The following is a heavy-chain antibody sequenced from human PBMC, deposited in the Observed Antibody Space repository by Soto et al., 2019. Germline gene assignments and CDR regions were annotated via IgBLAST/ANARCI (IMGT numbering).Heavy chain of an antibody. CDR3: AKGEELDTYYFDY. D-gene: IGHD1-1*01. CDR2: IYWNGDK. J-gene: IGHJ4*02. Sequence: QITLKGSGPTLVKPTQTLTLTCTLSGISLSSSGVGLGWIRQTPGKALAWLALIYWNGDKHYNPSLKTRLTITKDTSRNQAVLTMTDVDPVDTATYYCAKGEELDTYYFDYWGQGTLVTVSS. V-gene: IGHV2-5*01. CDR1: GISLSSSGVG.